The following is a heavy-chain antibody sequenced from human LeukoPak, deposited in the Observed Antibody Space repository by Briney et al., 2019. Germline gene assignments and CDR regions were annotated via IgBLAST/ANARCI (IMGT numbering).Heavy chain of an antibody. CDR2: LFRGGSP. J-gene: IGHJ4*02. D-gene: IGHD6-13*01. CDR3: ARGGGNSAAVVDYYFDY. V-gene: IGHV3-53*01. CDR1: GITVSSNY. Sequence: GGSLRLSCAASGITVSSNYMSWVRQAPGKGLEWVSVLFRGGSPYYADSVKGRFTISRDISKNALYLQMNSLRAGDTAVYYCARGGGNSAAVVDYYFDYWGQGTLVTVSS.